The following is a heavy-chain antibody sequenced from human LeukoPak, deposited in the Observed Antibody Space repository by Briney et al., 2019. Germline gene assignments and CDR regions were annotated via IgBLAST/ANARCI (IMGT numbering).Heavy chain of an antibody. CDR3: ASGGYYDSSGYFIPLFDY. CDR2: IKQDGSEK. V-gene: IGHV3-7*01. J-gene: IGHJ4*02. D-gene: IGHD3-22*01. CDR1: GFTFSSYW. Sequence: GSLRLSCAASGFTFSSYWMGWVRQAPGKGLEWVANIKQDGSEKYYVDSVKGRFTISRDNAKNSLYLQMNSLRAEDTAVYYCASGGYYDSSGYFIPLFDYWGQGTLVTVSS.